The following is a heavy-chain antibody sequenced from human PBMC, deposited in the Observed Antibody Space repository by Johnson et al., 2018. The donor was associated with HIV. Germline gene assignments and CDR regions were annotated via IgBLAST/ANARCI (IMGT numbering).Heavy chain of an antibody. CDR1: GFTFSGSA. CDR3: ARDWGGYDAFDI. J-gene: IGHJ3*02. CDR2: IRSKANSYAT. V-gene: IGHV3-73*01. D-gene: IGHD7-27*01. Sequence: VQLGEPGGGWVQPGGALKLSCADSGFTFSGSAMNWVRQASGKGLEWVGRIRSKANSYATAYAASVKGRFTISSDDSKTTLYLQMNSLRAEDTAVYYCARDWGGYDAFDIWGQGAMVSVSS.